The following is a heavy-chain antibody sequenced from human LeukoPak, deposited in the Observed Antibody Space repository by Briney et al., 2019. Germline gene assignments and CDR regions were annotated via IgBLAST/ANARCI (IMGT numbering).Heavy chain of an antibody. CDR3: TTVYDSLLLWFGNTHQFDY. Sequence: PGGSLRLSCAASGFTFSNAWMSWVRQAPGKGLEWVGRIKSKTDGGTTDYAAPVKGRFTISRDDSKNTLYLQMNSLKTEDTAVYYCTTVYDSLLLWFGNTHQFDYWGQGTLVTVSS. CDR2: IKSKTDGGTT. D-gene: IGHD3-10*01. J-gene: IGHJ4*02. CDR1: GFTFSNAW. V-gene: IGHV3-15*01.